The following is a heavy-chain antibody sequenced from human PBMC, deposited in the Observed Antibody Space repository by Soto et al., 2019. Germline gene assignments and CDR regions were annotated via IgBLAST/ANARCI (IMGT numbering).Heavy chain of an antibody. CDR1: GYTFTSYG. Sequence: ASVKVSCKASGYTFTSYGISWVRQAPGQGLEWMGWISAYNGNTNYAQKLQGRVTMTTDTSTSTAYMELRSLRSDDTAVYYCARERVWFGEYSPKPYYFDYWGQGTLVTVSS. CDR3: ARERVWFGEYSPKPYYFDY. J-gene: IGHJ4*02. D-gene: IGHD3-10*01. CDR2: ISAYNGNT. V-gene: IGHV1-18*01.